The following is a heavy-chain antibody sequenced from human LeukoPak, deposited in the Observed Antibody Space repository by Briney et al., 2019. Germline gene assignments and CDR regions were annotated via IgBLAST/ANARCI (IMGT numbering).Heavy chain of an antibody. CDR3: ARGGFDWLLDY. CDR2: ISGSGGST. J-gene: IGHJ4*02. CDR1: GFTFSSYA. Sequence: GGSLRLSCAASGFTFSSYAMSWVRQAPGKGLEGGSAISGSGGSTYNADSVKGRFTISRDNYKNTLYLQMNSVKADDTAVYYCARGGFDWLLDYWGQGTQVTVSS. V-gene: IGHV3-23*01. D-gene: IGHD3-9*01.